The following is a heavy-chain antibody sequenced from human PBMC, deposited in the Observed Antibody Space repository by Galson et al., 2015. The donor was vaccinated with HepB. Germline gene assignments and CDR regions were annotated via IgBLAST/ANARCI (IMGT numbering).Heavy chain of an antibody. CDR3: ARAGWRGGDCYYPLTDCYYGMDV. CDR1: GFTFSSYS. J-gene: IGHJ6*02. Sequence: SLRLSCAASGFTFSSYSMNWVRQAPGKGLEWVSSISSSSSYIYYADSVKGRFTISRDNAKNSLYLQMNSLRAEDTAVYYCARAGWRGGDCYYPLTDCYYGMDVWGQGTTVTVSS. D-gene: IGHD2-21*01. CDR2: ISSSSSYI. V-gene: IGHV3-21*01.